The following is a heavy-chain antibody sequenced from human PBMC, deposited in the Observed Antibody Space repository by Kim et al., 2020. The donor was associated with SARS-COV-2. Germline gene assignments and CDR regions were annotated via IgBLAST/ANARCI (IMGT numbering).Heavy chain of an antibody. Sequence: TYYNPSLKSRVTISVDTPKNQFSLKLSSVTAADTAVYYCARQSPQGPFDYWGQGTLVTVSS. V-gene: IGHV4-39*01. CDR3: ARQSPQGPFDY. CDR2: T. J-gene: IGHJ4*02.